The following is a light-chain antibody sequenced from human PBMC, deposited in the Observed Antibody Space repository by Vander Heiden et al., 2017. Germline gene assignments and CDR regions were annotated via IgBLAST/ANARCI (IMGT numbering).Light chain of an antibody. V-gene: IGKV1-39*01. CDR3: QQSYSTPLFT. CDR2: AAS. Sequence: DIQMTQSPSSLSASVGDRVTITCRASQSISSYLNWYQQKPGKAPKLLIYAASSLQSGVPSRFSGSGSGTDFTLTISSLQPEDFATYYCQQSYSTPLFTCGPGTKVDI. J-gene: IGKJ3*01. CDR1: QSISSY.